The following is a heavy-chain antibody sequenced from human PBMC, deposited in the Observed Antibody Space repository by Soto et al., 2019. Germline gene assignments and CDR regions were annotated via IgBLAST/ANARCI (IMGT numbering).Heavy chain of an antibody. D-gene: IGHD2-21*01. J-gene: IGHJ3*02. CDR1: GGTFSTYS. CDR3: TIGSWSGEVFDI. Sequence: QVQLVQSGAEVKKTGSSVKVSCKDAGGTFSTYSMFWVRQAPGPGLEWIGSIIPMLGIAKHAHRFQDRVTITADKSTATAHMELSSLRSEDTALYYCTIGSWSGEVFDIWGQGTMVTV. CDR2: IIPMLGIA. V-gene: IGHV1-69*02.